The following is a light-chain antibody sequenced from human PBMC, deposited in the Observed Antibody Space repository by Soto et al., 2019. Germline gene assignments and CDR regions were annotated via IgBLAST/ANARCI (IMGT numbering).Light chain of an antibody. Sequence: QSVLTQPPSASGSPGQSVTISCTGTSSDVAGYNYVSWYQQHPGKAPKLIIYEVTKRPLGVPDRFSGSKSGNTASLTVSGLQAEDEADYYCSSYAGSSTLGVFGTGTKVTVL. CDR3: SSYAGSSTLGV. J-gene: IGLJ1*01. CDR1: SSDVAGYNY. V-gene: IGLV2-8*01. CDR2: EVT.